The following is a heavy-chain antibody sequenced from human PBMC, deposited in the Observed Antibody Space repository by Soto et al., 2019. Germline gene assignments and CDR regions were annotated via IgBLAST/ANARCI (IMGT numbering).Heavy chain of an antibody. V-gene: IGHV4-59*01. Sequence: SETLSLTCTVSGGSISSYYWSWIRQPPGKGLEWIGYIYYSGSTNYNPSLKSRVTISVDTSKNQFSLKLSSVTAADTAVYYWARVTNWDYYYYMDVWGKGTTVTVSS. CDR3: ARVTNWDYYYYMDV. CDR1: GGSISSYY. CDR2: IYYSGST. D-gene: IGHD7-27*01. J-gene: IGHJ6*03.